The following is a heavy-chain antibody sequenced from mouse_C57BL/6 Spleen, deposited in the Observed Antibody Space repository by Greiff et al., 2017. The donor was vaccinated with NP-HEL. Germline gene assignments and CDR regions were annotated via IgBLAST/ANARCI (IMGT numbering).Heavy chain of an antibody. CDR1: GYTFTSYW. Sequence: QVQLQQPGAELVKPGASVKMSCKASGYTFTSYWITWVTQRPGQGLEWIGDIYPGSGSTNYNEKFKSKATLTVDTSSSTAYMQLSSLTSEDSAVYYCAREESVYYGRECLFDYWGQGTTLTVSS. V-gene: IGHV1-55*01. J-gene: IGHJ2*01. CDR2: IYPGSGST. CDR3: AREESVYYGRECLFDY. D-gene: IGHD1-1*01.